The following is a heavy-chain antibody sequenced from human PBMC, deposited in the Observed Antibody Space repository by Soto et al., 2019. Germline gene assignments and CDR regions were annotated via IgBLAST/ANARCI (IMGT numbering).Heavy chain of an antibody. CDR1: GGSFSGYY. V-gene: IGHV4-34*01. CDR3: ARGIRDWNH. CDR2: INHSGST. D-gene: IGHD3-9*01. Sequence: PSETLSLTCAVYGGSFSGYYWSWIRQPPGKGLEWIGEINHSGSTNYNPSLKSRVTISVDTSKNQFSLKLSSVTAADTAVYYCARGIRDWNHWGQGTLVTVSS. J-gene: IGHJ5*02.